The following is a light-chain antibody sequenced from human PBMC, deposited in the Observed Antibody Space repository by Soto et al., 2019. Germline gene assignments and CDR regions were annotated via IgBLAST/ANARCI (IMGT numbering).Light chain of an antibody. CDR2: DAS. CDR1: QSVGTF. J-gene: IGKJ4*01. V-gene: IGKV3-11*01. Sequence: EIVLTQSPATLSLSPGERATLSCRASQSVGTFLAWYQQKPGQAPRPLIYDASNRAIDIPGRFSGSGSGTAFTLTISSLEPEDFAVYYGQQRSSWPLTFGGGTKVEIK. CDR3: QQRSSWPLT.